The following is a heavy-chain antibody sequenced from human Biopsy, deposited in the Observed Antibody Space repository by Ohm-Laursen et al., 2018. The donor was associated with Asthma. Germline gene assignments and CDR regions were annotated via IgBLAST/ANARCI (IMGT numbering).Heavy chain of an antibody. D-gene: IGHD3-22*01. V-gene: IGHV3-53*01. CDR1: GFSFSDYY. J-gene: IGHJ4*02. CDR3: ARGDSSNWSHYYFDY. CDR2: IYSGGTS. Sequence: SLRLSCAASGFSFSDYYMTWMRQALGKGLEWVSVIYSGGTSHTADSVRGRFTISRDYSKNTLYLQMHSLRAEDTAVYYCARGDSSNWSHYYFDYWGQGTLVTVSS.